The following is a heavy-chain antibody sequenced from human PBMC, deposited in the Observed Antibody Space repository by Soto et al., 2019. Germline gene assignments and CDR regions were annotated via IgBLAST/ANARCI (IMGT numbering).Heavy chain of an antibody. CDR1: GGTFSSYA. CDR3: AAVTSYGDYDPYFDY. V-gene: IGHV1-69*01. CDR2: IIPIFGTA. D-gene: IGHD4-17*01. Sequence: QVQLVQSGAEVKKPGSSVKVSCKASGGTFSSYAISWVRQAPGQGLEWMGGIIPIFGTANYAQKFQVRVTITADESTSTAYMELSSLRSEDTAVYYCAAVTSYGDYDPYFDYWGQGTLVTVSS. J-gene: IGHJ4*02.